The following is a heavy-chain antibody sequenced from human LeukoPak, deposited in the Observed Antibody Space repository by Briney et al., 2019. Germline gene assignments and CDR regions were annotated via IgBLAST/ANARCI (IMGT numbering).Heavy chain of an antibody. V-gene: IGHV3-66*01. CDR2: FYSGDTT. D-gene: IGHD6-19*01. CDR3: AKDMYSSGPTPAFDI. CDR1: GFTVSSTY. Sequence: GGSLRLSCAASGFTVSSTYMSWVRQAPGKGLEWVSVFYSGDTTYYTNSVKGRFTISRDNSKNTLYLQMNSLRAEDTAVYYCAKDMYSSGPTPAFDIWGQGTMVTVSS. J-gene: IGHJ3*02.